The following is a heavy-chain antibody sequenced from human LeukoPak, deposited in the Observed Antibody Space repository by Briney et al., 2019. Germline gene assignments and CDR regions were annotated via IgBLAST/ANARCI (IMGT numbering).Heavy chain of an antibody. CDR2: IDPSDSYT. CDR1: GYSFTSYW. D-gene: IGHD6-13*01. CDR3: ARHESKSIAAATP. Sequence: TGESLKISCKGSGYSFTSYWISWVRQMPGKGLEWMGRIDPSDSYTNYSPSFQGHVTISADKFISTAYLQWSSLKASDTAMYYCARHESKSIAAATPWGQGTLVTVSS. J-gene: IGHJ5*02. V-gene: IGHV5-10-1*01.